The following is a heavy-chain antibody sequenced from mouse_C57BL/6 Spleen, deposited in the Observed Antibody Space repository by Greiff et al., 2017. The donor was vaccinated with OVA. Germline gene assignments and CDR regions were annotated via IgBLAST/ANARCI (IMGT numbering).Heavy chain of an antibody. CDR1: GYSITSGYY. V-gene: IGHV3-6*01. Sequence: VQLKESGPGLVKPSQSLSLTCSVTGYSITSGYYWNWIRQFPGNKLEWMGYISYDGSNNYNPSLKNRISITRDTSKNQFFLKLNSVTTEDTATYYCARKVLTTVVGGYFDVWGTGTTVTVSS. J-gene: IGHJ1*03. CDR2: ISYDGSN. CDR3: ARKVLTTVVGGYFDV. D-gene: IGHD1-1*01.